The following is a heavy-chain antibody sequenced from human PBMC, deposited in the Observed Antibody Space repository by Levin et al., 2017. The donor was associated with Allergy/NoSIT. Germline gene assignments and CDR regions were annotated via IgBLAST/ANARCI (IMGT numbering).Heavy chain of an antibody. J-gene: IGHJ4*02. V-gene: IGHV3-23*01. CDR2: ISGSGDTT. D-gene: IGHD2-15*01. Sequence: AGGSLRLSCVASGFTFSNYAVSWVRQAPGKGLEWVSGISGSGDTTTYIDSVKGRFTISRDNSKNTLYLQMNTLRVEDTAVYYCARGKCGGSWCRPPFDYWGQGTLVTVSS. CDR3: ARGKCGGSWCRPPFDY. CDR1: GFTFSNYA.